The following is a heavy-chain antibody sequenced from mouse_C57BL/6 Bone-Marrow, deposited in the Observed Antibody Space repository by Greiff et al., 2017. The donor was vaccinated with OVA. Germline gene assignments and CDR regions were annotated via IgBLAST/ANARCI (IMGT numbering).Heavy chain of an antibody. V-gene: IGHV5-4*01. CDR3: ANYYGFAY. Sequence: EVQRVESGGGLVKPGGSLKLSCAASGFTFSSYAMSWVRQTPEKRLEWVATISDGGSYTYYPDNVKGRFTISRDNAKNNLYLQMSHLKSEDTAMYYCANYYGFAYWGQGTLVTVSA. D-gene: IGHD1-1*01. J-gene: IGHJ3*01. CDR2: ISDGGSYT. CDR1: GFTFSSYA.